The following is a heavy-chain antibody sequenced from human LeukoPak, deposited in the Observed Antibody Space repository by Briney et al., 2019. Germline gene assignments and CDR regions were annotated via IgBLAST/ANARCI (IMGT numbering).Heavy chain of an antibody. J-gene: IGHJ5*02. CDR3: ASGATAGNNWFDP. D-gene: IGHD6-13*01. Sequence: ASVKVSCTASGYTFSSYDINWVRQATGQGLEWMGWMNPNSGNTGYAQKFQGRVTMTRNTSISTAYMELSSLRSEDTAVYYCASGATAGNNWFDPWGQGTLVTVSS. CDR2: MNPNSGNT. V-gene: IGHV1-8*01. CDR1: GYTFSSYD.